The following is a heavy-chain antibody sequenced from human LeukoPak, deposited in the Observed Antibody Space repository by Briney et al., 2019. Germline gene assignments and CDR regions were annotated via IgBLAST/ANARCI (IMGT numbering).Heavy chain of an antibody. CDR2: ISSSSSYI. J-gene: IGHJ4*02. CDR3: ARNFGGGDSSGPYY. Sequence: PGGSLRLSCAASGFTFSNYSMNWVRQAPGKGLEWVSSISSSSSYIFYADSVKGRFTISRDNAKNSLYLQVNSLRAEDTALYYCARNFGGGDSSGPYYWGQGTLVTVSS. D-gene: IGHD3-22*01. V-gene: IGHV3-21*04. CDR1: GFTFSNYS.